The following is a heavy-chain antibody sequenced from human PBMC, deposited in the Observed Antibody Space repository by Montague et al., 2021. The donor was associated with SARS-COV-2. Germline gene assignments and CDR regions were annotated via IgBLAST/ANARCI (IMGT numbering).Heavy chain of an antibody. CDR2: INHSGNT. J-gene: IGHJ6*02. CDR3: AGGDKGVIILYYYYRMDV. CDR1: GGSFSGYY. V-gene: IGHV4-34*01. D-gene: IGHD2-21*01. Sequence: SETLSLTCAVHGGSFSGYYWSWIRQPPGKGLEWIGEINHSGNTNYNPSLKSRVTISEDTSKNQFSLKLSSVTAADSAVYYCAGGDKGVIILYYYYRMDVWGQGTTVTVS.